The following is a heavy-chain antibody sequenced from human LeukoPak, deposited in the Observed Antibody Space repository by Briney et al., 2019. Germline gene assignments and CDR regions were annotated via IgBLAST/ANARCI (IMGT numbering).Heavy chain of an antibody. Sequence: GGSLRLSCAASRFTFSDYSMNWVRQAPGKGLEWVSTISSSGSSIFYAASVKGRFTISRDNARNSLYLQMNSLRAEHTAVYYCGSLDSREDSTSRWGPLDIWGQGTMVTVSS. CDR3: GSLDSREDSTSRWGPLDI. CDR2: ISSSGSSI. J-gene: IGHJ3*02. CDR1: RFTFSDYS. V-gene: IGHV3-21*01. D-gene: IGHD2-2*01.